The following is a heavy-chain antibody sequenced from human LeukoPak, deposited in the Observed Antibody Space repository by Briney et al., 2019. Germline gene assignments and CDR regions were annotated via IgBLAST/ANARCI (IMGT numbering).Heavy chain of an antibody. CDR3: ARDPRIQHYFDY. V-gene: IGHV3-30*02. J-gene: IGHJ4*02. CDR1: GFTFSSYG. D-gene: IGHD5-18*01. Sequence: GGSLRLSCAASGFTFSSYGMHWVRQAPGKGLEWVAFIRYDGSNRYYADSVKGRFTISRDNAKNSLYLQMNSLRAEDTAVYYCARDPRIQHYFDYWGQGTLVTVSS. CDR2: IRYDGSNR.